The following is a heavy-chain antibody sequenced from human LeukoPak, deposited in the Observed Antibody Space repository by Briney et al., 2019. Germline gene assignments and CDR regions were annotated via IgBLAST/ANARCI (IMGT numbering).Heavy chain of an antibody. CDR3: AREGKARGFDY. Sequence: GGSLRLSCAASGFTFSNYGMHWVRQAPGKGLEWVAFIRYDESNQYYADFVKGRFTISRDNSKNTLYLQMNSLRAEDTAVYYCAREGKARGFDYWGQGTLVTVSS. CDR2: IRYDESNQ. J-gene: IGHJ4*02. V-gene: IGHV3-30*02. D-gene: IGHD3-10*01. CDR1: GFTFSNYG.